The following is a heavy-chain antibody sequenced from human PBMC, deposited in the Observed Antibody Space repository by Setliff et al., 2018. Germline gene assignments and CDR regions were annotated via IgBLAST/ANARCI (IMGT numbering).Heavy chain of an antibody. CDR3: ARGSGYLTSFYYYYYGMDV. Sequence: GGPLRLCCAASGFTFSSYWMGGVRQAPGEGLGWVANIRQDGSEKYYVDSVKGRFTIPRDNAKNSLYLQMNSQRAEDTAVYYCARGSGYLTSFYYYYYGMDVWGQGTTVTVSS. CDR1: GFTFSSYW. CDR2: IRQDGSEK. J-gene: IGHJ6*02. D-gene: IGHD5-12*01. V-gene: IGHV3-7*01.